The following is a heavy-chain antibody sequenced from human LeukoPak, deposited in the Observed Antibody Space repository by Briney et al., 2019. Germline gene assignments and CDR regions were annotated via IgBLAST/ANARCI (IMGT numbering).Heavy chain of an antibody. CDR1: GYTFAGYF. Sequence: GASVKVSCKTSGYTFAGYFIHWVRQAPGQGLEWMGRINANSGGTEYEQKFQGRVTMTRDTSISTAYLEVSWLISDDTAIYYCATDVSSTSNWEFDYWGQGTLVTVSS. CDR3: ATDVSSTSNWEFDY. J-gene: IGHJ4*02. D-gene: IGHD1-26*01. V-gene: IGHV1-2*06. CDR2: INANSGGT.